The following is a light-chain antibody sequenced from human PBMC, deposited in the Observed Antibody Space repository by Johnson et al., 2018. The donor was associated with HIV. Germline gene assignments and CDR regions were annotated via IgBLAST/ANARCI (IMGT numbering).Light chain of an antibody. CDR1: SSNIGNNY. J-gene: IGLJ1*01. CDR3: GTWDNSLTTGAV. CDR2: DNN. Sequence: QSLLTQPPSVSAALGQKVTISCSGSSSNIGNNYVSWYQQLPGTAPKLLIYDNNKRPSGIPDRFSGSKSGTSATLGITGLQTGDEADYYCGTWDNSLTTGAVFGTGTKVTVL. V-gene: IGLV1-51*01.